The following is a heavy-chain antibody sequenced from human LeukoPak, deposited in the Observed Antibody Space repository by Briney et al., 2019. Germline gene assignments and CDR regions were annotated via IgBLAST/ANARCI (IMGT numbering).Heavy chain of an antibody. D-gene: IGHD2-8*01. V-gene: IGHV4-38-2*02. CDR3: ARDEWRDYYYYYLDV. CDR1: GFSISSGYY. CDR2: IYHTGTT. J-gene: IGHJ6*03. Sequence: PSETLSLTGTVSGFSISSGYYGGWVRPHPGKGLEYIGSIYHTGTTYYSPSLRSRVTISLHTSKNHFSLNLSSVTAAHTAVYYCARDEWRDYYYYYLDVWGKGTTVTVSS.